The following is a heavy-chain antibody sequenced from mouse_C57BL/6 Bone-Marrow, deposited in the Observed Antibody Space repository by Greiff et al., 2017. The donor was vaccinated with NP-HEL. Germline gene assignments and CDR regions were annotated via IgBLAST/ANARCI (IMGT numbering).Heavy chain of an antibody. D-gene: IGHD2-4*01. CDR1: GFTFSSYG. CDR3: ASPYDYDVAWFAY. J-gene: IGHJ3*01. Sequence: DVQLVESGGDLVKPGGSLKLSCAASGFTFSSYGMSWVRQTPDQRLEWVATISSGGSYTSYPDSVKGRFTISRDNAKNTLYLQMSSLKSEDTAMYYCASPYDYDVAWFAYWGQGTLVTVSA. CDR2: ISSGGSYT. V-gene: IGHV5-6*01.